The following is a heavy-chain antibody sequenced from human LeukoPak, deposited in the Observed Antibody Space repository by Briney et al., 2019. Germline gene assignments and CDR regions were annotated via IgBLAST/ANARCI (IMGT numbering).Heavy chain of an antibody. Sequence: ASVKVSCKASGYTFIDYYMHWVRQAPGQGLEWMGWINPNSGGTNYAQKFQGRVTMTRDTSISTAYMELSRLRSDDTAVYYCARASLPYYDFWSGYSPTGGMDVWGQGTTVTVSS. CDR1: GYTFIDYY. CDR3: ARASLPYYDFWSGYSPTGGMDV. J-gene: IGHJ6*02. CDR2: INPNSGGT. D-gene: IGHD3-3*01. V-gene: IGHV1-2*02.